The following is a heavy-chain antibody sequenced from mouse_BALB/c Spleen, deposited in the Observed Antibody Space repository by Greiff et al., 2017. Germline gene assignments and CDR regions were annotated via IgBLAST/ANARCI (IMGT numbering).Heavy chain of an antibody. D-gene: IGHD2-1*01. CDR2: ISNGGGST. CDR3: ARRYGNYVDYYAMDY. V-gene: IGHV5-12-2*01. J-gene: IGHJ4*01. Sequence: EVQRVESGGGLVQPGGSLKLSCAASGFTFSSYTMSWVRQTPEKRLEWVAYISNGGGSTYYPDTVKGRFTISRDNAKNTLYLQMSSLKSEDTAMYYCARRYGNYVDYYAMDYWGQGTSVTVSS. CDR1: GFTFSSYT.